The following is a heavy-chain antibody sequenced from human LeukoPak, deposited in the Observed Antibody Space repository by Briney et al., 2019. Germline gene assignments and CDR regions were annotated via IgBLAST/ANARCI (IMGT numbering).Heavy chain of an antibody. V-gene: IGHV4-59*08. D-gene: IGHD3-22*01. J-gene: IGHJ5*02. CDR3: ARRGSMIEGWFDP. CDR2: IYYSGST. CDR1: GGSISSYY. Sequence: ASETLSLTCTVSGGSISSYYWSWIRQPPGKGLEWIGYIYYSGSTNYNPSLKSRVTISVDTSKNQFSLKLSSVTAADTAVYYCARRGSMIEGWFDPWGQGTLVTVSS.